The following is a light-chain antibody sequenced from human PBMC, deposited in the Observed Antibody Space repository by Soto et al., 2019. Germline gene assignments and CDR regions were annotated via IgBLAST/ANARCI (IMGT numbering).Light chain of an antibody. Sequence: QSALTQPASVSGSPGQSITISCTGTSSDVGGYNYVSWYQQYPGKAPKPLIYDVSNRPSGVSNRFSGSKSGNTASLTISGLQAEDEADYYCSSYTSSSAVVFGEGTKVTVL. J-gene: IGLJ3*02. CDR2: DVS. CDR3: SSYTSSSAVV. V-gene: IGLV2-14*01. CDR1: SSDVGGYNY.